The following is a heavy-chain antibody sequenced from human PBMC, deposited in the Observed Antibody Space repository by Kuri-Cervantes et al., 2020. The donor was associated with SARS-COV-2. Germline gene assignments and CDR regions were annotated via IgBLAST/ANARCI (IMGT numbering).Heavy chain of an antibody. V-gene: IGHV4-34*01. CDR2: INHSGST. CDR1: GGSFSGYY. D-gene: IGHD1-26*01. J-gene: IGHJ3*01. Sequence: SETLSLTCAVYGGSFSGYYWSWIRQPPGKGLEWIGEINHSGSTNYNPSLKSRVTISIDTSKNQFSLKLNSVTAADTAVYSCARWPPGSYRPHDAFDVWGQGTMVTVSS. CDR3: ARWPPGSYRPHDAFDV.